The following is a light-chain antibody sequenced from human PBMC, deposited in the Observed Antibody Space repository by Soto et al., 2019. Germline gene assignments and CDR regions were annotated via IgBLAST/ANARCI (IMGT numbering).Light chain of an antibody. V-gene: IGLV2-14*01. Sequence: QSALTQPASVSGSPGQSITISCTGTSSDVGGYNYVSWYQQHPGKAPKLMIYDVRNRPSGVSNRFSGSKSGNTASLTISGLQAEDEADDYCSSYTSSSTLEVFGTGTKLTVL. CDR3: SSYTSSSTLEV. J-gene: IGLJ1*01. CDR1: SSDVGGYNY. CDR2: DVR.